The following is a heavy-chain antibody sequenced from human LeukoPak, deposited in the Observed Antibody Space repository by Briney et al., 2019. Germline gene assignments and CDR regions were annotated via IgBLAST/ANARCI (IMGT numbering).Heavy chain of an antibody. V-gene: IGHV3-11*04. J-gene: IGHJ4*02. CDR2: ISNSGSTI. CDR3: GRGHWGLDY. Sequence: GGSLRLSCAASGFSFSDSYMTWIRQAPGKGLEWVSYISNSGSTIYYADSVKGRFSISRDNAESSLYLQMNSLRVEDTAVYYCGRGHWGLDYWGQGTLVTVSS. CDR1: GFSFSDSY. D-gene: IGHD7-27*01.